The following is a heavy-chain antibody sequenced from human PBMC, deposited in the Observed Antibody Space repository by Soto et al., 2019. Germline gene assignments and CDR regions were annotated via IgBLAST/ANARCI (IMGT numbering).Heavy chain of an antibody. D-gene: IGHD1-1*01. CDR2: IYYSGST. CDR1: GGSISSGDYY. J-gene: IGHJ3*02. Sequence: QVQLQESGPGLVKPSQTLSLTCTVSGGSISSGDYYWSWIRQPPGKGLEWIGYIYYSGSTYYNPSLKSRVTISVDTSKKQFSLKLSSVTAADTAVYYCARDSLAGWLRAQNAFDIWGQGTMVTVSS. V-gene: IGHV4-30-4*01. CDR3: ARDSLAGWLRAQNAFDI.